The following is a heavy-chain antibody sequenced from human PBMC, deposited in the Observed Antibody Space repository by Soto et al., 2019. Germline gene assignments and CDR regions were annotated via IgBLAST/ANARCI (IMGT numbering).Heavy chain of an antibody. Sequence: GESLKISCAASGFTFSSYSMNWVRQAPGKGLEWVSSISSSSSYIYYADSVKGRFTISRDNAKNSLYLQMNSLRAEDTAVYYCARRRSTTADYWGQGTLVTVSS. CDR3: ARRRSTTADY. CDR2: ISSSSSYI. CDR1: GFTFSSYS. V-gene: IGHV3-21*01. D-gene: IGHD4-17*01. J-gene: IGHJ4*02.